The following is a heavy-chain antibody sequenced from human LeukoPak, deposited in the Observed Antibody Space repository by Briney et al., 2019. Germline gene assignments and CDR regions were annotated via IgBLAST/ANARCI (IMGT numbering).Heavy chain of an antibody. CDR1: GFTFDDYG. CDR3: ARQGDMTTATYDDY. Sequence: GGSLRLSCAASGFTFDDYGMSWLRQAPGKGLEWVSGINWNGGSTGYADSVKGRFTISRDNAKNSLYLQMNSLRAEDTALYYCARQGDMTTATYDDYWGQGTLVTVSS. D-gene: IGHD4-17*01. J-gene: IGHJ4*02. V-gene: IGHV3-20*04. CDR2: INWNGGST.